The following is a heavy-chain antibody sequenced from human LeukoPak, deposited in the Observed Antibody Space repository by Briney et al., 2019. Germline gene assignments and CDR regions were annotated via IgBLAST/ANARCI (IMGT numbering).Heavy chain of an antibody. CDR3: AAIVVVPAAMRGEHILFDY. V-gene: IGHV4-38-2*02. J-gene: IGHJ4*02. CDR2: IYHSGNT. CDR1: GYSISTSYY. Sequence: SETLSLTCTVSGYSISTSYYWGWIRQPPGKGLEWIGSIYHSGNTYYNPSLKSRVTISVDTSKNQFSLKLSSVTAADTAVYYCAAIVVVPAAMRGEHILFDYWGQGTLVTVSS. D-gene: IGHD2-2*01.